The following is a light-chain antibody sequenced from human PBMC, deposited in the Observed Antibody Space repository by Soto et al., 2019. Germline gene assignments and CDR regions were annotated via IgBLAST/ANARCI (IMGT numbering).Light chain of an antibody. Sequence: DIVMTQSPDSLAVSLGERATINCKSSQSVLYSSSNKNYLAWYQQKPGQPPNLLIYWASTRESRVPDRFSGRGSGTDFTLTISSLQAEDVAVYYCQQYYTTPLTFGQGTKLEIK. V-gene: IGKV4-1*01. CDR1: QSVLYSSSNKNY. CDR3: QQYYTTPLT. J-gene: IGKJ2*01. CDR2: WAS.